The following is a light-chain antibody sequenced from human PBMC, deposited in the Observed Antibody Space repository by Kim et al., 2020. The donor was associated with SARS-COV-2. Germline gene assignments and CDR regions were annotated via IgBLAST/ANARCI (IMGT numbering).Light chain of an antibody. Sequence: GQRVTISCTGSSSNIGTGYDIHWYQLPPGKTPKLRLYANNNRPSGVPDRFSGSKSGASASLAITGLQPEDEADYYFQSYDTSLSVVFGGGTKLTVL. CDR3: QSYDTSLSVV. V-gene: IGLV1-40*03. CDR1: SSNIGTGYD. CDR2: ANN. J-gene: IGLJ2*01.